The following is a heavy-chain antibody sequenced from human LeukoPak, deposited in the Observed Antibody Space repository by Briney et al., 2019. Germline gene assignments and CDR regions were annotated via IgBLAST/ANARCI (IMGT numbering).Heavy chain of an antibody. V-gene: IGHV4-34*01. CDR3: ARVLEGYYDSSAQYGSYFDY. CDR2: INHSGIT. CDR1: GGSFSGHY. D-gene: IGHD3-22*01. Sequence: SETLSLTCAVYGGSFSGHYWSWIRQPPGKGLEWIGEINHSGITDYNPSLKSRVTISVDTSKNQLSLKVGSVTAADTAVYYCARVLEGYYDSSAQYGSYFDYWGQGTLVTVS. J-gene: IGHJ4*02.